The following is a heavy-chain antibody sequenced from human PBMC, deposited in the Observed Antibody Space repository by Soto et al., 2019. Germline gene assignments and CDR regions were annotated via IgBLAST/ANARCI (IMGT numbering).Heavy chain of an antibody. D-gene: IGHD2-21*02. CDR1: GYTFTNYA. V-gene: IGHV1-3*04. CDR2: INTGNGNT. Sequence: ASVKVSCKASGYTFTNYAVHWVRQAPGQSLEWMGWINTGNGNTKYSQKFQGRVTITRDTSATIAYMELSSLRSEDTAVYYCARAHHGDSSSDYWGKEPLVTVS. CDR3: ARAHHGDSSSDY. J-gene: IGHJ4*02.